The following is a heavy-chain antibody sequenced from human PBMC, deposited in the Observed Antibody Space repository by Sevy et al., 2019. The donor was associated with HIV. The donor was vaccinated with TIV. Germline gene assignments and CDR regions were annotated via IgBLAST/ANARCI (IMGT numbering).Heavy chain of an antibody. V-gene: IGHV3-30*02. J-gene: IGHJ6*02. D-gene: IGHD1-26*01. CDR2: IWYDGSNK. CDR3: AKDEVGATILTGMDV. CDR1: GFTFSSYA. Sequence: GGSLRLSCEASGFTFSSYAIHWVRQAPGKGLEWVAVIWYDGSNKYYADSVKGRFTISRDNSKNTLYLQMNSLRAEDTAVYYCAKDEVGATILTGMDVWGQGTTVTVSS.